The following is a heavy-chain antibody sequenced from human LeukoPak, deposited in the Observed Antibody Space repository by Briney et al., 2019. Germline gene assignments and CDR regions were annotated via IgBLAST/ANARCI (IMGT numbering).Heavy chain of an antibody. CDR3: ARGRGVKTLRITPFDY. J-gene: IGHJ4*02. CDR1: GGSISSSSYY. D-gene: IGHD3-10*01. CDR2: IYYSGST. V-gene: IGHV4-39*01. Sequence: KPSETLSLTCTVSGGSISSSSYYWGWIRQPPGQGLEWIGSIYYSGSTYYNPSLKSPVTISVDTSKNQFSLKLSSVTAADTAVYYCARGRGVKTLRITPFDYWGQGTLVTVSS.